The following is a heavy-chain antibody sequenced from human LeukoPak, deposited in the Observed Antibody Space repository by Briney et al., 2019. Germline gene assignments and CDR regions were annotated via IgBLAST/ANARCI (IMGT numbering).Heavy chain of an antibody. V-gene: IGHV3-73*01. J-gene: IGHJ4*02. CDR2: IRSKANSYAT. CDR1: GSTFSGSA. CDR3: TSPGRPGIAVAGTVY. Sequence: PGASLTLSCEDAGSTFSGSAIHWIRQASGKGLEWDRRIRSKANSYATAYAASVKGRFTISRDDSKNTAHLQMNSLKTEDTAVYYCTSPGRPGIAVAGTVYWGQGTLVTVSS. D-gene: IGHD6-19*01.